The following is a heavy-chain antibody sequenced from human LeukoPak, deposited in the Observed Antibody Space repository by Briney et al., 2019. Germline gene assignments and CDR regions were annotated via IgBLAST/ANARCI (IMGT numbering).Heavy chain of an antibody. D-gene: IGHD5-12*01. CDR3: ARAEGDYHPFNY. J-gene: IGHJ4*02. CDR2: IIPIFGTA. Sequence: GASVKVSCKASGGTFSSYAISWVRQAPGQGLEWMGGIIPIFGTANYAQKFQGRVTITADESTSTAYMELSSLRSEDTGVYYCARAEGDYHPFNYWGQGALVTVSS. V-gene: IGHV1-69*13. CDR1: GGTFSSYA.